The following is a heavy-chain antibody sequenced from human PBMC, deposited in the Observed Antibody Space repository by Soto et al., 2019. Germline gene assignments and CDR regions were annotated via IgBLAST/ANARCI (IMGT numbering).Heavy chain of an antibody. CDR2: IYWDDDK. Sequence: QITLNESGPTVVKPAETLTLTCTFSGFSLTTSGVGVGWIRQSPGKAPEWLALIYWDDDKRYSASLKSRLTITQDTSKTQVVLTMASVDPADTATYYCAHRILRTVFGLVTTTAIYFDFWGQGTPVVVSS. CDR1: GFSLTTSGVG. CDR3: AHRILRTVFGLVTTTAIYFDF. D-gene: IGHD3-3*01. J-gene: IGHJ4*02. V-gene: IGHV2-5*02.